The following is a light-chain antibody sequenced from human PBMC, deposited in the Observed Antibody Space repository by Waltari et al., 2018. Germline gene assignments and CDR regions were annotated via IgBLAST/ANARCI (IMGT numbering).Light chain of an antibody. Sequence: QSALTQPPSVSKSLGQSVTISCTGTSSDIGGYNGVSWYQQESGTAPSLLIYEVSKRPSVVSDRFSGSKSGNTASLTISGLQAEDEADYYCGSYRSGSTLVFGGGTRLTVL. CDR1: SSDIGGYNG. J-gene: IGLJ2*01. CDR2: EVS. CDR3: GSYRSGSTLV. V-gene: IGLV2-18*02.